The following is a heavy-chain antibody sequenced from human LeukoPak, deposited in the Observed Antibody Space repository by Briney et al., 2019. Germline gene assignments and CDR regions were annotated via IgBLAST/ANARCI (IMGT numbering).Heavy chain of an antibody. D-gene: IGHD6-13*01. J-gene: IGHJ6*03. V-gene: IGHV1-69*13. CDR1: GGTFSSYA. Sequence: VASVKVSCKASGGTFSSYAISWVRQAPGQGLEWMGGIIPIFGTANYAQKFQGRATITADESTSTAYMELSSLRSGDTAVYYCARGTYSSSWGLYYYYYMDVWGKGTTVTISS. CDR3: ARGTYSSSWGLYYYYYMDV. CDR2: IIPIFGTA.